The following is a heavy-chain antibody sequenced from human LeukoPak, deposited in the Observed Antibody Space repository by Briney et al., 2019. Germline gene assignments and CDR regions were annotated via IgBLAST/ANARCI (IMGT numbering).Heavy chain of an antibody. V-gene: IGHV3-23*01. Sequence: PGGSLRLSCAASGFTFSSYAMSWVRQAPGKGLEWVSAIRGSGGSTYYADSVKGRFTISRDNSKNTLYLQMNSLRAEDTAVYYCAKDGALYQYGSGSYYNSGPRRPYGMDVWGQGTTVTVSS. CDR2: IRGSGGST. CDR1: GFTFSSYA. J-gene: IGHJ6*02. CDR3: AKDGALYQYGSGSYYNSGPRRPYGMDV. D-gene: IGHD3-10*01.